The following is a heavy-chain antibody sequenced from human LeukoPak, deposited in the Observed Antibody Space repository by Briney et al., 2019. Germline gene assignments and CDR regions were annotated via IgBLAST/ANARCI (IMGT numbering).Heavy chain of an antibody. CDR2: ISAYNGNT. V-gene: IGHV1-18*01. J-gene: IGHJ6*02. D-gene: IGHD6-19*01. CDR1: GYTFTSYG. CDR3: ARDPGYSSGWVGFYYYYGMDV. Sequence: APVKVSCKASGYTFTSYGISWVRQAPGQGLEWMGWISAYNGNTNYAQKLQGRVTMTTDTSTSTAYMELRSLRSDDTAVYYCARDPGYSSGWVGFYYYYGMDVWGQGTTVTVSS.